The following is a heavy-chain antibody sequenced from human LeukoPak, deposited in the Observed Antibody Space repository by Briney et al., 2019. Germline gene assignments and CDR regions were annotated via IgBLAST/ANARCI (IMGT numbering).Heavy chain of an antibody. D-gene: IGHD2-2*01. V-gene: IGHV3-30*02. CDR2: IRYDGSDK. CDR3: AKDPRIVGVPAAPPGGNP. J-gene: IGHJ5*02. Sequence: PGGSLRLSCAASGFTFSSYGMHWVRQAPGKGLEWVAFIRYDGSDKYYADSVKGRFTISRDNSKNTLYLQMNSLRAEDTAVYYCAKDPRIVGVPAAPPGGNPWGQGTLVTVSS. CDR1: GFTFSSYG.